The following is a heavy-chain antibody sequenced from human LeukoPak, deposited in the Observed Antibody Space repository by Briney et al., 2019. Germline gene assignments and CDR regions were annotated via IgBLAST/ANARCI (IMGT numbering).Heavy chain of an antibody. J-gene: IGHJ5*02. V-gene: IGHV3-7*04. CDR3: ARASGPCLILA. CDR2: IKQDGSEK. Sequence: GGSQTLSCTASGFPYSILWAIWVRQAPGKGLEWVGNIKQDGSEKRYADSVRGRFSISRDNAQTSLYLQMNSLRAEDTAVYYCARASGPCLILAWCQGTLVTVSS. CDR1: GFPYSILW. D-gene: IGHD2-15*01.